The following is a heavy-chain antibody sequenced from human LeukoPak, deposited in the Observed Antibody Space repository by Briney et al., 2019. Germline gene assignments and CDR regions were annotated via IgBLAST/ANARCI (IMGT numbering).Heavy chain of an antibody. CDR3: AKDPSLITMVRGVLKLSYYFDY. Sequence: GGSLRLSCAASGFTFSSYWMHWVRQAPGKGLVWVSRINSDGSSTSYADSVKGRFTISRDNAKNTLYLQMNSLRAEDTAVYYCAKDPSLITMVRGVLKLSYYFDYWGQGTLVTVSS. CDR2: INSDGSST. CDR1: GFTFSSYW. D-gene: IGHD3-10*01. V-gene: IGHV3-74*01. J-gene: IGHJ4*02.